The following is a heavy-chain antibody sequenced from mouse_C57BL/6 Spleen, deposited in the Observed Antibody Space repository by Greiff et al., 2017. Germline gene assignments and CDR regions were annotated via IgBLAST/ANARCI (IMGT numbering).Heavy chain of an antibody. CDR2: INPSNGGT. CDR1: GYTFTSYW. Sequence: QVQLKQPGTELVKPGASVKLSCKASGYTFTSYWMHWVKQRPGQGLEWIGNINPSNGGTNYNEKFKSKATLTVDKSSSTAYMQLSSLTSEDSAVYYCANYGSSLYAMDYWGQGTSVTVSS. D-gene: IGHD1-1*01. V-gene: IGHV1-53*01. CDR3: ANYGSSLYAMDY. J-gene: IGHJ4*01.